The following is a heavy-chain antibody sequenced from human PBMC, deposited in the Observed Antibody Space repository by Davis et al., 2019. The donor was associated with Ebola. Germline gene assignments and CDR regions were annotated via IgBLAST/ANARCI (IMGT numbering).Heavy chain of an antibody. J-gene: IGHJ5*02. V-gene: IGHV4-59*01. CDR1: GGSISSYY. Sequence: SETLSLTCTVSGGSISSYYWSWIRQPPGKGLEWIGYIYYSGSTNYNPSLKSRVTISVDTSKNQFSLKLSSVTAADTAVYYCARDRGRITMVQGVIITTRWFDPWGQGTLVTVSS. CDR2: IYYSGST. D-gene: IGHD3-10*01. CDR3: ARDRGRITMVQGVIITTRWFDP.